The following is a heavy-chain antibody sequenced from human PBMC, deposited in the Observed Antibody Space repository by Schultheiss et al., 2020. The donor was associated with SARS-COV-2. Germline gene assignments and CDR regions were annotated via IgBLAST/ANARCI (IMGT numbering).Heavy chain of an antibody. CDR1: GFTFSSYE. V-gene: IGHV3-48*03. CDR2: ISSSGSTI. Sequence: GGSLRLSCAASGFTFSSYEMNWVRQAPGKGLEWVSYISSSGSTIYYADSVKGRFTISRDNAKNSLYLQMNSLRAEDTAVYYCAGVGATMFVEGWFDPWGQGTLVTVSS. D-gene: IGHD1-26*01. J-gene: IGHJ5*02. CDR3: AGVGATMFVEGWFDP.